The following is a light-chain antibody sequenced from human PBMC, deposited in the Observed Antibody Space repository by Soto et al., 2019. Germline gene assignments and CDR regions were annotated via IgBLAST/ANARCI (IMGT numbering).Light chain of an antibody. J-gene: IGKJ1*01. Sequence: EIVLTQSPGTLSLSPGERAVLSCRASQTIANIYLAWYQHKPGRPPRLLIYDTSTRATGTLDRFIGSGSGTDFTLTISRLEPEDFAVYYCQQYSGSPETFGPGTKVEIK. CDR1: QTIANIY. CDR2: DTS. CDR3: QQYSGSPET. V-gene: IGKV3-20*01.